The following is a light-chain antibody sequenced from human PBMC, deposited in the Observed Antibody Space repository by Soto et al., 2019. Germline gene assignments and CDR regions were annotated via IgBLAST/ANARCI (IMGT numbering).Light chain of an antibody. V-gene: IGLV2-23*02. CDR1: SSDIESYNL. CDR3: CSYARIRTYV. CDR2: EIS. Sequence: QSVLTQPASVSGSPGQSITISCTGTSSDIESYNLVSWYQQHPGKAPKLIIYEISKRPSGVSNRFSGSKSCNTASLTIFGFQAEDEADCHCCSYARIRTYVFGTGTKVTVL. J-gene: IGLJ1*01.